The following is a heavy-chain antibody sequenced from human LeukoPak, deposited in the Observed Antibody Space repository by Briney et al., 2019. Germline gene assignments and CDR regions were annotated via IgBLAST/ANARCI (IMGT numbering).Heavy chain of an antibody. CDR3: ATGDKYYDLLGY. V-gene: IGHV3-21*01. CDR2: ISSSSSYI. J-gene: IGHJ4*01. Sequence: GGSLRLSCAASGFTFSSYSMNWVRQAPGKGLEWVSSISSSSSYIYYADSVKGRFTISRDNAKNSLYLQMNSLRAEDTAVYYCATGDKYYDLLGYWGHGTLVTVSS. D-gene: IGHD3-22*01. CDR1: GFTFSSYS.